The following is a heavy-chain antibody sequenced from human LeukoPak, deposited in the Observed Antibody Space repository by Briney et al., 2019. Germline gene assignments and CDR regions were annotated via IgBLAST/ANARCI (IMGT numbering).Heavy chain of an antibody. Sequence: GGSLRLSCAASGFTFSSYGMHWVRQAPGKGLEWVAFIRYDGSNKYYADSVKGRFTISRDNSKNTLYLQMNSLRAEDTAVYYCARGTLLRFGELSDWGQGTLVTVSS. J-gene: IGHJ4*02. CDR1: GFTFSSYG. V-gene: IGHV3-30*02. CDR3: ARGTLLRFGELSD. CDR2: IRYDGSNK. D-gene: IGHD3-10*01.